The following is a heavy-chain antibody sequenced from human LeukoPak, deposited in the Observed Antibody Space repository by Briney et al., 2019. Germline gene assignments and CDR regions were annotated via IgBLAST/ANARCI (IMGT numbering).Heavy chain of an antibody. CDR2: INGDGSSI. CDR3: ARGRGPYGWFDP. J-gene: IGHJ5*02. D-gene: IGHD3-10*01. V-gene: IGHV3-74*01. Sequence: LGGSLRLSCAASGFSSNSYWMHWARQAPGKGLVWVARINGDGSSINYADSVKGRFTISRDNAKNTLYLQMNSLRVEDTAVYYCARGRGPYGWFDPWGQGTLVTVSS. CDR1: GFSSNSYW.